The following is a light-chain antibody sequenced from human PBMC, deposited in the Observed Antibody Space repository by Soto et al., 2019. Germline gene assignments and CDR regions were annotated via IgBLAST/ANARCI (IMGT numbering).Light chain of an antibody. CDR1: QSISSY. J-gene: IGKJ2*01. V-gene: IGKV1-39*01. CDR3: QQSYSTPVYT. Sequence: DIQMTQSPSSLSASVGDRVTITCRASQSISSYLNWYQQKPGKAPKLLIYAASSLQSGVPSRFSGSGSGTDFTLTISSPQHEDFVTYYCQQSYSTPVYTFGQGTKLEVK. CDR2: AAS.